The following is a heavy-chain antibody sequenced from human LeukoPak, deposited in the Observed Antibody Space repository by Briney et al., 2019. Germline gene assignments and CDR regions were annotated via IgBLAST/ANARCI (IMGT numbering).Heavy chain of an antibody. CDR2: INPNSGGT. V-gene: IGHV1-2*02. J-gene: IGHJ3*02. D-gene: IGHD3-22*01. CDR1: GYTFTGYY. CDR3: ARSSSITMIVVSREDAFDI. Sequence: GASVKVSCKASGYTFTGYYLHWVRQAPGQGLEWMGWINPNSGGTNYAQKFQGRVTITADESTSTAYMELSSLRSEDTAVYYCARSSSITMIVVSREDAFDIWGQGTMVTVSS.